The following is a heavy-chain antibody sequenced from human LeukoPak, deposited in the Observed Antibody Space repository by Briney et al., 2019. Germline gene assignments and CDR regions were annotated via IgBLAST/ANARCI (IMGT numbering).Heavy chain of an antibody. V-gene: IGHV4-34*01. CDR2: INHSGST. CDR1: GGSLSGYY. J-gene: IGHJ6*02. D-gene: IGHD3-10*01. CDR3: ARTMVRGVYYYYYYGMDV. Sequence: SETLSLTCAVYGGSLSGYYWSWIRQPPGKGLEWIGEINHSGSTNYNPSLKSRVTISVDTSKNQFSLKLSSVTAADTAVYYCARTMVRGVYYYYYYGMDVWGQGTTVTVSS.